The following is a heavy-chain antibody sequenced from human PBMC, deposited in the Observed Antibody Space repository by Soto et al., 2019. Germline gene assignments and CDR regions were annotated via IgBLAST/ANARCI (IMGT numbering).Heavy chain of an antibody. J-gene: IGHJ6*02. CDR1: GYTFTSYG. D-gene: IGHD3-3*01. CDR3: ARGGYYHSIRSRNYYYYGMNV. CDR2: ISAYDGNT. V-gene: IGHV1-18*04. Sequence: QAQLVQSGAEVKKPGASVKVSCKASGYTFTSYGINWVRQAPGQVLEWLGWISAYDGNTKYAQSVQGRVSMTTDTSTKTAYMELRSLRSDDTAMYYCARGGYYHSIRSRNYYYYGMNVWGQGTTVSVSS.